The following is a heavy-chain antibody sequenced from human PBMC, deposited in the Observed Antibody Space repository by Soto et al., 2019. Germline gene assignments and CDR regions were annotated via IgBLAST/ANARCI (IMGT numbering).Heavy chain of an antibody. CDR1: GYSFTDYH. J-gene: IGHJ6*02. V-gene: IGHV1-2*04. D-gene: IGHD2-8*01. CDR2: INPKSGGT. Sequence: RASVKVSCKASGYSFTDYHIHWVRQAPGQGLEWLGRINPKSGGTSTAQKFQGWVTMTTDTSISTASMELTRLTSDDTAIYYCARGDSTDCSNGVCSFFYNLDMDVWGQGTTVTVSS. CDR3: ARGDSTDCSNGVCSFFYNLDMDV.